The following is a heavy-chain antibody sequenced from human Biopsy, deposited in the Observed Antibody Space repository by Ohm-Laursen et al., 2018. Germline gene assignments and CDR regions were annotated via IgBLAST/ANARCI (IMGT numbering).Heavy chain of an antibody. CDR3: ARPMSRVVAYGMDV. CDR2: INGSGGST. V-gene: IGHV3-23*01. CDR1: GFTFSSHA. D-gene: IGHD2-15*01. J-gene: IGHJ6*02. Sequence: SLRLSCAAPGFTFSSHAMSWVRQAPGKGLECVSLINGSGGSTYYADPVKGRFTISRDDSKNTVYLQMNSLRVEDRAVYYCARPMSRVVAYGMDVWGQGTTVTVSS.